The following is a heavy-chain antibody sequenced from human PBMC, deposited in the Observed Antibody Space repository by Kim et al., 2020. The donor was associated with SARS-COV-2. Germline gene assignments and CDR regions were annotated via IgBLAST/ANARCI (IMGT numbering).Heavy chain of an antibody. D-gene: IGHD2-15*01. V-gene: IGHV3-21*01. CDR1: GFTFSSYS. Sequence: GGSLRLSCAASGFTFSSYSMNWVRQAPGKGLEWVSSISSSSSYIYYADSVKGRFTISRDNAKNSLYLQMNSLGAEDTAVYYCAPRYCSGGSCYRYYFDYWGQGTLVTVSS. CDR3: APRYCSGGSCYRYYFDY. J-gene: IGHJ4*02. CDR2: ISSSSSYI.